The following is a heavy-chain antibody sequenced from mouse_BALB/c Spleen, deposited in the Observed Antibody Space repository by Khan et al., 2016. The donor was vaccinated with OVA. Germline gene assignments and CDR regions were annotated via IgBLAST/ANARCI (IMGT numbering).Heavy chain of an antibody. CDR2: ISGDSTTI. Sequence: EVALVASFFCLFQPGGSRKLSCSASGFTFSSYGMHWVRQAPEKGLEWVAYISGDSTTIYYADTVKGRFTISRDNPKNTLFLQMTSLMSEDTAMYYCATSYYYGYYFDYWGPGTTLTVSS. V-gene: IGHV5-17*02. CDR3: ATSYYYGYYFDY. CDR1: GFTFSSYG. D-gene: IGHD1-1*01. J-gene: IGHJ2*01.